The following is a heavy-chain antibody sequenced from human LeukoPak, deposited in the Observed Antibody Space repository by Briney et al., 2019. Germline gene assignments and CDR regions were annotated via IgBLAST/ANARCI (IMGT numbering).Heavy chain of an antibody. J-gene: IGHJ4*02. V-gene: IGHV3-23*01. CDR1: GFTFSTYA. D-gene: IGHD4-23*01. CDR2: ITGGGGTT. Sequence: GGSLRLSCVASGFTFSTYAMSWVRRTPGKGLEWASAITGGGGTTYYADSVKGRLTISRDNSKNTLYLQMNSLRAGDTAVYYCAKDPPILRWSFDFWGQGTLVTVSS. CDR3: AKDPPILRWSFDF.